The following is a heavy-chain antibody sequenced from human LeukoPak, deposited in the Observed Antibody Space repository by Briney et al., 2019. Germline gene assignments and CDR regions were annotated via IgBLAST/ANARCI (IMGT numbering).Heavy chain of an antibody. V-gene: IGHV4-34*01. CDR2: INHSGST. J-gene: IGHJ5*02. Sequence: SETLSLTCAVYGGSFSGYYRSWIRQPPGKGLEWIGEINHSGSTNYNPSLKSRVTISVDTSKNQFSLKLSSVTAADTAVYYCARGRLVVVVAATRGSWFDPWGQGTLVTVSS. CDR3: ARGRLVVVVAATRGSWFDP. CDR1: GGSFSGYY. D-gene: IGHD2-15*01.